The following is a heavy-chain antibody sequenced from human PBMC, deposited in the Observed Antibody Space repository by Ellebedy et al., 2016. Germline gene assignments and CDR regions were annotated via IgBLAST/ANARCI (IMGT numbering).Heavy chain of an antibody. V-gene: IGHV3-15*01. Sequence: GGSLRLSCAASGFTFSNAWMNWVRQAPGKGLEWVGRIKSKTDGGAADDAAPVKGRFPISRDESTNTLYLQMNSLKTEDTDVYFCTTVYGYNYESVWGQGTLVTVSS. CDR1: GFTFSNAW. J-gene: IGHJ4*02. D-gene: IGHD5-18*01. CDR3: TTVYGYNYESV. CDR2: IKSKTDGGAA.